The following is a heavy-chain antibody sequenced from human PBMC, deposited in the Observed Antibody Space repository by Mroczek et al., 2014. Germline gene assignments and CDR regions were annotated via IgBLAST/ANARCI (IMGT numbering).Heavy chain of an antibody. CDR1: GDSISSGGNS. CDR3: RQRHRTVPHSFDY. CDR2: FXRVRPP. J-gene: IGHJ4*02. Sequence: QVQLQESGSGLVKPSQTLSLTCAVSGDSISSGGNSWSWIRQPSGKAWNGLDTFXRVRPPTTTRPQESSHHISAHVHEPIXLRLSSVTAADTAVYYCRQRHRTVPHSFDYVGPGNPWSTVSS. V-gene: IGHV4-30-2*01. D-gene: IGHD4-17*01.